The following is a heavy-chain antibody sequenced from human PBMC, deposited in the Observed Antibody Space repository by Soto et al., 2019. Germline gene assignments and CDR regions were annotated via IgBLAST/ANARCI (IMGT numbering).Heavy chain of an antibody. CDR2: IYYSGST. Sequence: SETLSLTCTVSGGSISSGGYYWSWIRQHPGKGLEWIGYIYYSGSTYYNPSLKSRVTISVDTSKNQFSLKLSSVTAADTAVYYCARDPSLEGYGRDYWGQGTLVTVSS. CDR1: GGSISSGGYY. V-gene: IGHV4-31*03. J-gene: IGHJ4*02. D-gene: IGHD2-15*01. CDR3: ARDPSLEGYGRDY.